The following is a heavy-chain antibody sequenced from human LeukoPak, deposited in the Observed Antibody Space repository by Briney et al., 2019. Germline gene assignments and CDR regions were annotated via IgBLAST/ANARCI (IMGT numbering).Heavy chain of an antibody. J-gene: IGHJ4*02. CDR2: IYTSGST. V-gene: IGHV4-4*07. D-gene: IGHD2-15*01. CDR3: ARGRYCSGGSCYNFPPEFDY. Sequence: SETLSLTCTVSGGSISSYYWSWIRQPAGKGLEWIGRIYTSGSTNYNPSLKSRVTMSVDTSKNQFSLKLSSVTAADTAVYYCARGRYCSGGSCYNFPPEFDYWGQGTLVTVSS. CDR1: GGSISSYY.